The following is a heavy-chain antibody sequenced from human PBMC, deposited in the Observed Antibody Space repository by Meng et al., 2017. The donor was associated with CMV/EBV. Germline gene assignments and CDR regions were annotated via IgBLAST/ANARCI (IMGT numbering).Heavy chain of an antibody. CDR3: ARRMGSTSSSYWFDP. J-gene: IGHJ5*02. CDR2: IYPGDSDT. V-gene: IGHV5-51*01. CDR1: GYSFTSYW. Sequence: KVSCEGSGYSFTSYWIGWVRQMPGKGLEWMGIIYPGDSDTRYSPSFQGQVTISADKSISTAYLQWSSLKASDTAMYYCARRMGSTSSSYWFDPWGQGTLVTVSS. D-gene: IGHD2-2*01.